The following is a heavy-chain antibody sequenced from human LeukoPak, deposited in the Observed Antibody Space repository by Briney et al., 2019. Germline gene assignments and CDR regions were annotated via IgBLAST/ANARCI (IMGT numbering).Heavy chain of an antibody. Sequence: PGGSLRLSCAASGFTFSSYSMNWVRQAPGKGLEWVSSISSSSSYIYYADSVKGRVTISRDNAKNSLYLQMNSLRAEDTAVYYCARDLWTTGAFDIWGQGTMVTVSS. J-gene: IGHJ3*02. V-gene: IGHV3-21*01. CDR1: GFTFSSYS. CDR2: ISSSSSYI. CDR3: ARDLWTTGAFDI. D-gene: IGHD4-17*01.